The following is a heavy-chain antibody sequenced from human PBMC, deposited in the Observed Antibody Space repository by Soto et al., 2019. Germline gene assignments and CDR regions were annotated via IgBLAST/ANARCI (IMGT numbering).Heavy chain of an antibody. CDR1: GFNFGDFY. CDR3: AKNFSSWRTSNPGGFDY. Sequence: GGSLRLSCAASGFNFGDFYMAWFRQPPGKGLEWISQINGLDTDIKYADSVKGRFTVSRDNAKSSLSLQMDSLRVEDTAVYYCAKNFSSWRTSNPGGFDYWGPGTLVTVSS. V-gene: IGHV3-11*06. J-gene: IGHJ4*02. D-gene: IGHD6-13*01. CDR2: INGLDTDI.